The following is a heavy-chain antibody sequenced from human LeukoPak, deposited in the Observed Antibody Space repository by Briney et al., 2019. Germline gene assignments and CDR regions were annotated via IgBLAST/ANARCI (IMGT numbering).Heavy chain of an antibody. D-gene: IGHD3-9*01. V-gene: IGHV3-23*01. CDR3: AKDVRYFDWLIFDY. CDR1: GFTFSSYA. J-gene: IGHJ4*02. CDR2: ISGRGGST. Sequence: GGSLRLSCAASGFTFSSYAMSWVRQAPGKGLEWVSAISGRGGSTYYADSVKGRFTISRDNSKNTLYLQMNSLRAEDTAVYYCAKDVRYFDWLIFDYWGQGTLVTVSS.